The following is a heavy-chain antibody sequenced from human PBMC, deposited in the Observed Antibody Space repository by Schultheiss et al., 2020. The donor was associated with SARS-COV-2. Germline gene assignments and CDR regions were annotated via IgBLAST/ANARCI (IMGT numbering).Heavy chain of an antibody. CDR1: GGSFSGYY. D-gene: IGHD2-21*02. Sequence: SETLSVTCAVYGGSFSGYYWSWIRQPPGKGLEWIGEINHSGSTNYNPSLKSRVTISVDTSKNQFSLKLNSVTAADTAVYYCARGSGRDMVTPFDYWGQGTLVTVSS. CDR2: INHSGST. CDR3: ARGSGRDMVTPFDY. J-gene: IGHJ4*02. V-gene: IGHV4-34*01.